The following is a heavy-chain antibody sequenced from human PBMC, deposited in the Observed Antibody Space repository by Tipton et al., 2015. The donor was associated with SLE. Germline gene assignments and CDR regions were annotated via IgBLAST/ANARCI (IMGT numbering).Heavy chain of an antibody. CDR2: ISGGNGDT. CDR1: GYTLTGYY. Sequence: QLVQSGAEVRKPGASVKVSCKSSGYTLTGYYLHWVRQAPGQGLEWMGWISGGNGDTNYAQKLQDRVTLTTDRSTTTAYMELRSLRPDDTAAYYCATSTVTTNPDYYYGMDVWGQGTTVTVSS. V-gene: IGHV1-18*04. CDR3: ATSTVTTNPDYYYGMDV. D-gene: IGHD4-17*01. J-gene: IGHJ6*02.